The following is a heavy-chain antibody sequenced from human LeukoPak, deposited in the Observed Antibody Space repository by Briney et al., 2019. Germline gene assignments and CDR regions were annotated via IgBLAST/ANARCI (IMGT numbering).Heavy chain of an antibody. J-gene: IGHJ4*02. Sequence: GGSLRLSCAASGFTFSNYEMNWVRQAPGKGLEWVSTISSSGSTVYYADSVKGRFTISRDNAKKSLSLQVDSLRAEDTAVYYCATGGNSLAYWGQGTLVTVSS. V-gene: IGHV3-48*03. CDR1: GFTFSNYE. CDR2: ISSSGSTV. CDR3: ATGGNSLAY. D-gene: IGHD1-26*01.